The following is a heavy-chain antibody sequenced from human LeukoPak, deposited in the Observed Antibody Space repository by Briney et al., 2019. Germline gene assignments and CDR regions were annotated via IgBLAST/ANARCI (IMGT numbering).Heavy chain of an antibody. D-gene: IGHD4-17*01. CDR3: ARGHTAVTRHFDF. J-gene: IGHJ4*02. Sequence: GGSLRLSCEASGFTFTTYSMTWVRQAPGKGLEWVSIISSGSGAIFSADALKGRFTISRDDAKDLLYLDMNSLRAEDTAVYYCARGHTAVTRHFDFWGQGTLVTVSS. CDR1: GFTFTTYS. CDR2: ISSGSGAI. V-gene: IGHV3-21*01.